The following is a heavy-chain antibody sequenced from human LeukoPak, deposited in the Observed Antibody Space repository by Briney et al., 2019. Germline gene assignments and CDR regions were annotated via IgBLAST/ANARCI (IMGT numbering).Heavy chain of an antibody. CDR2: IYHSGST. CDR3: ARHEQWLVPVDY. J-gene: IGHJ4*02. Sequence: SETLSLTCAVSGNSISSSYYWGWIRPPPGKGLEWIASIYHSGSTYYNPSLKSRATISMDTSKNKFSLKLSSVTAADTAVYYCARHEQWLVPVDYWGQGTLVTVSS. CDR1: GNSISSSYY. D-gene: IGHD6-19*01. V-gene: IGHV4-38-2*01.